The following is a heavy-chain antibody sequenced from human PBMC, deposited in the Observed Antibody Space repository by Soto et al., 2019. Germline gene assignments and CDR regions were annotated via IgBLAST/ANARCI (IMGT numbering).Heavy chain of an antibody. CDR2: ISGSGGST. J-gene: IGHJ4*02. CDR3: AKDMERGYSSSWYYFDY. Sequence: GGSLRLSCAASGFTFSSYAMSWVRQAPGKGLEWVSAISGSGGSTYYADSVKGRFTISRDNSKNTLYLQMNSLRAEDTAVYYCAKDMERGYSSSWYYFDYWGQGTLVTVSS. D-gene: IGHD6-13*01. CDR1: GFTFSSYA. V-gene: IGHV3-23*01.